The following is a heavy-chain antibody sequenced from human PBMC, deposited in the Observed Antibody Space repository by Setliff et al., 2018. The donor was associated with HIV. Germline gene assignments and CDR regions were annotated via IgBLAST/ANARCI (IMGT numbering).Heavy chain of an antibody. CDR1: GASISSGGYY. V-gene: IGHV4-31*03. CDR2: IYYTGST. D-gene: IGHD6-13*01. J-gene: IGHJ4*02. Sequence: TLSLTCTVSGASISSGGYYWSWIRQHPGKGLEWIGYIYYTGSTYYNPSLKSRVSISVDRSKNHFSLRLSSVTAADTAVYYCARGGSRGSWYWDYWGQGTLVTVSS. CDR3: ARGGSRGSWYWDY.